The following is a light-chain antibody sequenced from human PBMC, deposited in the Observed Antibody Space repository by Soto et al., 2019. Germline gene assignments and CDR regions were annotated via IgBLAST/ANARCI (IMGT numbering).Light chain of an antibody. CDR3: SSYGGSNPVV. V-gene: IGLV2-8*01. CDR1: SSDVGGYNY. J-gene: IGLJ2*01. CDR2: EVS. Sequence: QSAVTQPPSASGSPGQSVTISCTGSSSDVGGYNYVSWYQQHPGKAPKLMIYEVSKRPSGVPDRLSGSKSGNTASLTVSGLQAEDEADYYCSSYGGSNPVVFGGGTKLTVL.